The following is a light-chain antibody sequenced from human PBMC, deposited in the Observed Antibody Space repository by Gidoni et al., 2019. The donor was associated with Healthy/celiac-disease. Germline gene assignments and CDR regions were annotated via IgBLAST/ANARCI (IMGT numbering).Light chain of an antibody. CDR2: WAS. CDR3: QQYYSTPLLT. J-gene: IGKJ4*01. CDR1: QSVLYSSNKKNY. V-gene: IGKV4-1*01. Sequence: DIVMTQSPDSLAVSLGERATINCKSSQSVLYSSNKKNYLAWYQQKPGQPPKLLIYWASTRESGVPDRFSGSGSGKDFTLTISSLQAEDVAVYYCQQYYSTPLLTFGGGTKVEIK.